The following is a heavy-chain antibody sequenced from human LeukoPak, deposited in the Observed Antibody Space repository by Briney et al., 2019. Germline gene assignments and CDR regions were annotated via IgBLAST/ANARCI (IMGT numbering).Heavy chain of an antibody. CDR3: ARAPREWLLGYYFDY. CDR2: IKHDGSEK. CDR1: GFTFSSYW. D-gene: IGHD3-3*01. Sequence: PGGSLRLSCAASGFTFSSYWMSWVRQAPGKGLEWVANIKHDGSEKYYVDSVKGRFAISRDNAKNPLYLQMNSLGAEDTAVYYCARAPREWLLGYYFDYWGQGTLVTVSS. J-gene: IGHJ4*02. V-gene: IGHV3-7*01.